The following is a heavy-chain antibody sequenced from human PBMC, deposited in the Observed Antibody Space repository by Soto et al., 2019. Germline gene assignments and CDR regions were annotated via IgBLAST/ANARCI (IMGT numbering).Heavy chain of an antibody. CDR2: VYYTGTT. D-gene: IGHD6-13*01. Sequence: SETLSLTCTISGASIRSSYWSWVRQPPGRGLEWIGYVYYTGTTNSNPSLKSRVTISADTSKNLFSLKVVSVTPADTAVYFCARDTSRGSSWYEFDSSGPGTLLTVSS. CDR1: GASIRSSY. J-gene: IGHJ4*02. CDR3: ARDTSRGSSWYEFDS. V-gene: IGHV4-59*01.